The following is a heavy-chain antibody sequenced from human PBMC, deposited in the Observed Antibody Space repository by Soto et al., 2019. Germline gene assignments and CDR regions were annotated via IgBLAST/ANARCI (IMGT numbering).Heavy chain of an antibody. V-gene: IGHV3-30-3*01. Sequence: QVQLVESGGGVVQPGRSLRLSCAASGFTFSSYAMHWVRQAPGKGLEWVPVISYDGSNKYYADSVKVRFTISRDNSKNTRYLPINSLRAEDTAVYYCASISCYCGGDCYARCSAFDIWGQGTMVTVSS. CDR3: ASISCYCGGDCYARCSAFDI. D-gene: IGHD2-21*02. CDR1: GFTFSSYA. CDR2: ISYDGSNK. J-gene: IGHJ3*02.